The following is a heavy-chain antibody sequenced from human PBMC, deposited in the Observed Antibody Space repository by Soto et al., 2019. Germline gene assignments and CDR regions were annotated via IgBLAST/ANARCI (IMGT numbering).Heavy chain of an antibody. J-gene: IGHJ4*01. CDR1: GYSFTSYW. D-gene: IGHD2-2*02. V-gene: IGHV5-10-1*01. CDR2: FDPSDSYT. CDR3: ALNPVILPATPYFDY. Sequence: PGESLKISCKGSGYSFTSYWITWVRQLPAKGPEWVGRFDPSDSYTDYSPSFHGPVTIPAEKAISTAYLQWSSGNAADTGISYCALNPVILPATPYFDYWGRGALVTVTS.